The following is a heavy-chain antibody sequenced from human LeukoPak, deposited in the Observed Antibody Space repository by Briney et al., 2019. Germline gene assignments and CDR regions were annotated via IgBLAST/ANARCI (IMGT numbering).Heavy chain of an antibody. CDR2: TKRDGSST. Sequence: PGGSLRLSCAASGFTFSSYCMHWVRQAPGKGPVGVARTKRDGSSTAYADSVKGRFTISKDNGKNTLYLLMNSLRAEDTAVYYCARDSVELYIFNYWGQGTLVTVSS. V-gene: IGHV3-74*01. CDR1: GFTFSSYC. J-gene: IGHJ4*02. CDR3: ARDSVELYIFNY. D-gene: IGHD2-8*01.